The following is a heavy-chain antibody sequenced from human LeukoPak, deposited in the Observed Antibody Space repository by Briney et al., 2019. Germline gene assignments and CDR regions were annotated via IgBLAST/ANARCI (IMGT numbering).Heavy chain of an antibody. Sequence: SETLSLTCTVSGGSISSGGYYWSWIRQPPGKGLEWIGYIYHSGSTYYNPSLKSRVTISVDRSKNQFSLKLSSVTAADTAVYYCARVGLNSGSLVDGAFDIWGQGTMVTVSS. V-gene: IGHV4-30-2*01. CDR2: IYHSGST. J-gene: IGHJ3*02. CDR1: GGSISSGGYY. D-gene: IGHD1-26*01. CDR3: ARVGLNSGSLVDGAFDI.